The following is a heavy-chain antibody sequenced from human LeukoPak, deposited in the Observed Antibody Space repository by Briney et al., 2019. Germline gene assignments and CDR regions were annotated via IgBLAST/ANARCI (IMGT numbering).Heavy chain of an antibody. V-gene: IGHV4-61*02. CDR2: IYTSGST. J-gene: IGHJ3*02. CDR1: GASISSGSYY. Sequence: SETLSLTCTVSGASISSGSYYWSWIRQPAGKGLEWIGRIYTSGSTTYNPSLKSRVTISVDTSKNQFSLKLSSVTAADTAVYYCARVSPKQLDWVIAFDIWGQGTMVTVSS. CDR3: ARVSPKQLDWVIAFDI. D-gene: IGHD6-6*01.